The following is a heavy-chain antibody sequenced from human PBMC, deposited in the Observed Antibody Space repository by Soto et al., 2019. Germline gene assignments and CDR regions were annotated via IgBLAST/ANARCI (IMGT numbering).Heavy chain of an antibody. CDR2: IIPILGIA. D-gene: IGHD3-10*01. CDR1: GGTFSSYT. V-gene: IGHV1-69*02. Sequence: QVQLVQSGAEVKKPGSSVKVSCKASGGTFSSYTISWVRQAPGQGLEWMGRIIPILGIANYAQKFQGRVTITADKSTRTDYMELSSLRSEDTAVYYCARGRGSYGDAFDIWGQGTMVTVSS. J-gene: IGHJ3*02. CDR3: ARGRGSYGDAFDI.